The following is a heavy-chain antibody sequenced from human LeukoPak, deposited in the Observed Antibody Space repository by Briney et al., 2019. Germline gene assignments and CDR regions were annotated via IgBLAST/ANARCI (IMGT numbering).Heavy chain of an antibody. Sequence: GASVKVSCKASGYTFTGYYMHWVRQAPGQGLEWMGWINPNSGGTNYAQKFQGRVTMTRDTSISTAYMELSRLRSDDTAVYYCARGESGYSYGTEHYYFDYWGQGTLVTVSS. CDR1: GYTFTGYY. V-gene: IGHV1-2*02. D-gene: IGHD5-18*01. CDR3: ARGESGYSYGTEHYYFDY. CDR2: INPNSGGT. J-gene: IGHJ4*02.